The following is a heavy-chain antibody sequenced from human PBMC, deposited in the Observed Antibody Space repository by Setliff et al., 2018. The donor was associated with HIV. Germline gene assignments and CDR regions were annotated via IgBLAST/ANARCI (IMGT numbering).Heavy chain of an antibody. V-gene: IGHV4-38-2*01. D-gene: IGHD5-12*01. Sequence: ASETLSLTCAVSGYSISNGYYWAWIRQPPGKGLEWIGSIDHIGSTYYNPSLKGRVTISVDTSKNQFSLRLRAVTAADTAIYYCARLYSPPRGFDFWGQGTLVTVSS. CDR2: IDHIGST. J-gene: IGHJ4*02. CDR1: GYSISNGYY. CDR3: ARLYSPPRGFDF.